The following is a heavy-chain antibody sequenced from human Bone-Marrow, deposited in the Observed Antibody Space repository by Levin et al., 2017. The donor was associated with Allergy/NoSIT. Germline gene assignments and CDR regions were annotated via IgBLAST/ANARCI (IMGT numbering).Heavy chain of an antibody. Sequence: ASVKVSCQASGYSFSDYYMNWVRQAPGQGLEWMGWINPNTGDPKYAQKFQGRVTMTGDTSINTAYMEMSSLTSDDSALYYCARGHVVGLTAIPAHNWFAPWGQGTLVTVSS. CDR2: INPNTGDP. J-gene: IGHJ5*02. CDR3: ARGHVVGLTAIPAHNWFAP. V-gene: IGHV1-2*02. D-gene: IGHD2-21*02. CDR1: GYSFSDYY.